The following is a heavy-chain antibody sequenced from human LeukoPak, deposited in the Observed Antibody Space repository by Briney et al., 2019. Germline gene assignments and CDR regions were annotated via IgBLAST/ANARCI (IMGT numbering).Heavy chain of an antibody. D-gene: IGHD4-11*01. CDR3: ARYDYSGSYFDY. V-gene: IGHV4-39*07. J-gene: IGHJ4*02. CDR1: GGSISSSSYY. CDR2: IYYSGST. Sequence: PSETLSLTCTVSGGSISSSSYYWGWIRQPPGKGLEWIGSIYYSGSTYYNPSLKSRVTISVDTSKNQFSLKLSSVTAADTAVYYCARYDYSGSYFDYWGQGTLVTVSP.